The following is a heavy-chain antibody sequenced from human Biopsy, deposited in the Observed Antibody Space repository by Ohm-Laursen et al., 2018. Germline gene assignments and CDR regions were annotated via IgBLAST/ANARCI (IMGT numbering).Heavy chain of an antibody. Sequence: ASVTVSCKVSGYTLTALSMHWVRQAPGRGLEWMGGFAPENGKTIYAQKFQGRITMTEDTSTGTAYMELSSLRSEDTAVYYCAADINVWNVNYWGQGTQVTVSS. CDR3: AADINVWNVNY. V-gene: IGHV1-24*01. CDR1: GYTLTALS. J-gene: IGHJ4*02. D-gene: IGHD1-1*01. CDR2: FAPENGKT.